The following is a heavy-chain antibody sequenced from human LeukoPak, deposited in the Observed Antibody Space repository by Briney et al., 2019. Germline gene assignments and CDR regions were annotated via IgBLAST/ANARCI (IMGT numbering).Heavy chain of an antibody. CDR3: ARDRRDQSGWYYIPGGS. CDR1: GGSISSGDYY. CDR2: IYYSGST. J-gene: IGHJ5*02. D-gene: IGHD2-15*01. Sequence: SETLSPTCTVSGGSISSGDYYWSWIRQPPGKGLEYIGYIYYSGSTYYNPSLKSRITISLDTSKNQFSLKLSSVTPADTAVYYCARDRRDQSGWYYIPGGSWGQGTLVTVSS. V-gene: IGHV4-30-4*08.